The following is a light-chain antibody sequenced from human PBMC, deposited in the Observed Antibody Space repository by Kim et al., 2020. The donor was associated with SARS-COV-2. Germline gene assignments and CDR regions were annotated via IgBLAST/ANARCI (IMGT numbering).Light chain of an antibody. CDR3: CSYAGSSTWV. CDR1: SSDVGGYNL. J-gene: IGLJ3*02. V-gene: IGLV2-23*02. Sequence: QSALTQPASVSGSPGQSITISCTGTSSDVGGYNLVSWYQQYPGKAPKLMIYEVRKWPSGVSNRFSGSKSGNTASLTISGLQAEDEADYYCCSYAGSSTWVFGGGTKLTVL. CDR2: EVR.